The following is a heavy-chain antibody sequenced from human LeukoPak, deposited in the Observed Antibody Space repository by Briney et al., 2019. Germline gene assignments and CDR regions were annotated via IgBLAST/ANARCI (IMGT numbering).Heavy chain of an antibody. D-gene: IGHD1-14*01. CDR2: INPNSGGT. CDR1: GYTFTGYY. CDR3: ARMYQPRLYPENWFDP. Sequence: ASVKVSCKASGYTFTGYYMHWVRQAPGQGLEWTGWINPNSGGTNYAQKFQGRVTMTRDTSISTAYMELSRLRSDDTAVYYCARMYQPRLYPENWFDPWGQGTLVTVSS. J-gene: IGHJ5*02. V-gene: IGHV1-2*02.